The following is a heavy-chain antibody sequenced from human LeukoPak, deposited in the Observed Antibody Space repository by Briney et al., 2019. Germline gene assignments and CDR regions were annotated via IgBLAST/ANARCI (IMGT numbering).Heavy chain of an antibody. Sequence: GGSLRLSCAASGFAFSSYWMSWVRQAPGKGLEWVANIKQDGSEKYYVDSVKGRFTISRDNAKNSLYLQMNSLRAEDTAVYYCARDRDRGSDAFDIWGQGTMVTVSS. J-gene: IGHJ3*02. CDR1: GFAFSSYW. CDR3: ARDRDRGSDAFDI. V-gene: IGHV3-7*01. D-gene: IGHD3-10*01. CDR2: IKQDGSEK.